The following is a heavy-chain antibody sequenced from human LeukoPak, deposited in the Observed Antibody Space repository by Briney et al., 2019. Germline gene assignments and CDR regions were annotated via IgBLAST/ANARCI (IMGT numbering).Heavy chain of an antibody. CDR3: AREGLTSGAIKIFDY. D-gene: IGHD4-11*01. J-gene: IGHJ4*02. CDR1: GFTFSSHS. CDR2: IRTVTSSI. V-gene: IGHV3-21*01. Sequence: PGGSLRLSCAVSGFTFSSHSMHWVRQAPGKGLEWVSCIRTVTSSIYYADAVKGRFTVSRDNAKNSLYLEMNSLRAEDTAVYYCAREGLTSGAIKIFDYWGEGTLVAVSS.